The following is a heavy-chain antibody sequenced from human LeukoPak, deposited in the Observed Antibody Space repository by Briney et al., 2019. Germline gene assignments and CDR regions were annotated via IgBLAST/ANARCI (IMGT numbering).Heavy chain of an antibody. D-gene: IGHD6-13*01. V-gene: IGHV3-66*01. J-gene: IGHJ4*02. CDR1: GFTVRNNY. Sequence: PGGSLRLSCAASGFTVRNNYMNWVRQAPGKGLEWVSLIYSDGTTDYADSVRGRFTISSDHFENTLYLQMNSLRVEDTAIYYCARDPPAVASNTYGWGQGTLVTVSS. CDR3: ARDPPAVASNTYG. CDR2: IYSDGTT.